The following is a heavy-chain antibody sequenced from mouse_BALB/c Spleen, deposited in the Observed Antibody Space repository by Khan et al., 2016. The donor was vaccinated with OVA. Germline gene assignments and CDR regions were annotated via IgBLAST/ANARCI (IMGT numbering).Heavy chain of an antibody. CDR1: GLNIKDTY. J-gene: IGHJ3*01. CDR2: IDPANGNT. Sequence: EVELVESGAELVKPGASVKLSCTASGLNIKDTYMHWVKQRPEHGLEWIGRIDPANGNTKYDPKFQGKATITADTSSNTAYLQLSSLTSEDTAVYTCVRYYWDVVAYWGQGTLVTVSA. CDR3: VRYYWDVVAY. V-gene: IGHV14-3*02. D-gene: IGHD4-1*01.